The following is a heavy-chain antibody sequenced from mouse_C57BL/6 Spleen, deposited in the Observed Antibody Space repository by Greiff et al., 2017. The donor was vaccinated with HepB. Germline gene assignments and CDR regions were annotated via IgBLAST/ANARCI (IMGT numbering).Heavy chain of an antibody. J-gene: IGHJ2*01. CDR3: ALTTVVATGYFDY. D-gene: IGHD1-1*01. Sequence: QVQLQQSGAELVKPGASVKMSCKASGYTFTSYWITWVKQRPGQGLEWIGDIYPGSGSTNYNEKFKSKATLTVDTSSSTAYMQLSSLTSEDSAVYYCALTTVVATGYFDYWGQGTTLTVSS. V-gene: IGHV1-55*01. CDR2: IYPGSGST. CDR1: GYTFTSYW.